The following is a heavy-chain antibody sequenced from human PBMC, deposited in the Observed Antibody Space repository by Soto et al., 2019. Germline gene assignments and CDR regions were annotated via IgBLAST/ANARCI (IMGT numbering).Heavy chain of an antibody. D-gene: IGHD6-25*01. J-gene: IGHJ4*02. Sequence: GGSLRLSCAASGFTFSSYAMHWVRQAPGKGLEWVAIISDDGSNKYNADSVKGRFTISRDNSRNTLFLQMNSLRAEDTAVYYCARDRSVSAWYYVDYWGQGTLVIVSS. V-gene: IGHV3-30-3*01. CDR3: ARDRSVSAWYYVDY. CDR1: GFTFSSYA. CDR2: ISDDGSNK.